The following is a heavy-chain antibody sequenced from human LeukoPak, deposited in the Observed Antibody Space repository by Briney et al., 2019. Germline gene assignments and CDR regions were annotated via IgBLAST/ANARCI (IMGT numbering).Heavy chain of an antibody. D-gene: IGHD4-17*01. J-gene: IGHJ2*01. Sequence: PGGSLRLSCAASGFTFSDHYMDWVRQAPGKGLEWVGRTRNKANSYTTEYAASVKGRFTISRDDSKNSLHLQMNSLKTEDTAVYYCARDRLRTDWYFDLWGRGTLVTVSS. CDR2: TRNKANSYTT. CDR3: ARDRLRTDWYFDL. V-gene: IGHV3-72*01. CDR1: GFTFSDHY.